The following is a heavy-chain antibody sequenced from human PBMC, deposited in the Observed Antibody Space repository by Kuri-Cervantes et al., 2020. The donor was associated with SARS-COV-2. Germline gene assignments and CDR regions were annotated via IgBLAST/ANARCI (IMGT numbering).Heavy chain of an antibody. V-gene: IGHV4-34*01. CDR1: GGSFSGYY. J-gene: IGHJ4*02. Sequence: SETLSLTCAVYGGSFSGYYWSWIRQPPGKGLEWIGEINHSGSTNYNPSLKSRVTISVDTSKNQFSLKLSSVTAADTAVYYCARVVGCSSTSCYTLYSDYWGQGTLVTVSS. CDR2: INHSGST. CDR3: ARVVGCSSTSCYTLYSDY. D-gene: IGHD2-2*02.